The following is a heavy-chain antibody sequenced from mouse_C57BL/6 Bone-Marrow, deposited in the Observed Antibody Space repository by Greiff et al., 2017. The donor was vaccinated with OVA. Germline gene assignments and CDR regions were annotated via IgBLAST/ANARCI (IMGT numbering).Heavy chain of an antibody. Sequence: QVQLQQPGAELVKPGASVKMSCKASGYTFTSYWITWVKQRPGQGLEWIGDIYPGSGSTNYNEKFKSKATLTVDTSSSTAYMQLSSLTSEDSADYYCARYYGSSLYYFDYWGQGTTLTVSS. D-gene: IGHD1-1*01. CDR3: ARYYGSSLYYFDY. J-gene: IGHJ2*01. V-gene: IGHV1-55*01. CDR2: IYPGSGST. CDR1: GYTFTSYW.